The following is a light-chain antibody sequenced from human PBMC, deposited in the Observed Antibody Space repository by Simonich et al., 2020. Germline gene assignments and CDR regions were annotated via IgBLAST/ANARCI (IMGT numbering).Light chain of an antibody. V-gene: IGKV3-11*01. CDR3: QQYGSSPFT. CDR1: QSVSSY. J-gene: IGKJ4*01. Sequence: EIVLIQSPATLSLSPGERATLSSRASQSVSSYLAWYQKKPGQAPRLLIYDASNRATGIPSRFSCSGSGTDFTLTIRRLEPEDFAVYYCQQYGSSPFTIGGGTKVEIK. CDR2: DAS.